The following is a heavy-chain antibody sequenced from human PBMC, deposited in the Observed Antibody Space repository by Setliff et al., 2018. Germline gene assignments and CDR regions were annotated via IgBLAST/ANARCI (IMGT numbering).Heavy chain of an antibody. CDR1: GYSFSDYG. CDR2: ISAYNGNT. CDR3: ARGGYSYGYDHGFDI. D-gene: IGHD5-18*01. V-gene: IGHV1-18*01. Sequence: ASVKVSCKASGYSFSDYGISWVRQAPGQGLEWMGWISAYNGNTKYAQKLQGRVTMATDISTSTAYMELRSLRSDDTAVYYCARGGYSYGYDHGFDIWGQGTMVTVPS. J-gene: IGHJ3*02.